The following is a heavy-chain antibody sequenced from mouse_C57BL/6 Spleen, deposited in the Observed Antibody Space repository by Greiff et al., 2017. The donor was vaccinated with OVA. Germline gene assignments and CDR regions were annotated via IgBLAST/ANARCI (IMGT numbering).Heavy chain of an antibody. D-gene: IGHD3-3*01. V-gene: IGHV5-16*01. CDR2: INYDGSST. J-gene: IGHJ1*03. CDR3: AREGTVDWYCDV. Sequence: VQVVESEGGLVQPGSSMKLSCTASGFTFSDYYMAWVRQVPEKGLEWVANINYDGSSTYYLDSLKSRFIISRDNAKNTLYLQMSSLKSEDTATYYWAREGTVDWYCDVWGTGTTVTVSS. CDR1: GFTFSDYY.